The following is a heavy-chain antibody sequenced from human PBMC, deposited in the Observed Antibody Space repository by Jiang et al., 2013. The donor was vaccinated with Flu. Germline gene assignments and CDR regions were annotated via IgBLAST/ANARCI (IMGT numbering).Heavy chain of an antibody. CDR2: IIPILGIA. D-gene: IGHD3-10*01. CDR3: ATHYRDGSGSYYTPLDY. CDR1: GGTFSSYA. J-gene: IGHJ4*02. Sequence: SGAEVKKPGSSVKVSCKASGGTFSSYAISWVRQAPGQGLEWMGRIIPILGIANYAQKFQGRVTITADKSTSTAYMELSSLRSEDTAVYYCATHYRDGSGSYYTPLDYWGQGTLVTVSS. V-gene: IGHV1-69*04.